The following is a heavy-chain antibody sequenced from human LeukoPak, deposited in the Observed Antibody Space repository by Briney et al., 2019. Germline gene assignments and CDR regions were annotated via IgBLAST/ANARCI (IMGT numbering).Heavy chain of an antibody. D-gene: IGHD4-17*01. J-gene: IGHJ6*02. CDR1: GYTFTGYY. CDR2: INPNSGGT. Sequence: GASVKVSCKASGYTFTGYYMHWVRQAPGQGLEWMGWINPNSGGTNYAQKFQGRVTMTRDTSISTAYMELSRLRSDDTAVYYCARPGRLSTTVTTEDGMDVWGQGTTVTVSS. V-gene: IGHV1-2*02. CDR3: ARPGRLSTTVTTEDGMDV.